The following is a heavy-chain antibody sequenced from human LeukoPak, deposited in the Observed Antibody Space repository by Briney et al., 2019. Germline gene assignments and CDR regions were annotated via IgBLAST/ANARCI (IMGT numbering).Heavy chain of an antibody. CDR1: GFTFSSYS. CDR3: ARESPSSWNH. V-gene: IGHV3-21*01. CDR2: ISSSSSYI. J-gene: IGHJ4*02. D-gene: IGHD6-13*01. Sequence: PGGSLRLSCAASGFTFSSYSMNWVRRAPGKGLEWVSSISSSSSYIYYADSAKGRFTISRDNAKNSLYLQMNSLRAEDTAVYYCARESPSSWNHWGQGTLVTVSS.